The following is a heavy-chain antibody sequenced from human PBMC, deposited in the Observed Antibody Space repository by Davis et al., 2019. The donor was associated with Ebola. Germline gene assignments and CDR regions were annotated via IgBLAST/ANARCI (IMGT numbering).Heavy chain of an antibody. CDR3: ARDPGPPYGDYPS. J-gene: IGHJ4*02. CDR1: GGSFSGYY. D-gene: IGHD4-17*01. V-gene: IGHV4-34*01. Sequence: MPSETLSLTCAVYGGSFSGYYWSWIRQPPGKGLEWIGEINHSGSTNYNPSRKSRVTISVDTSKNQFSLKLSSVTAADTAVYYCARDPGPPYGDYPSWGQGTLVTVSS. CDR2: INHSGST.